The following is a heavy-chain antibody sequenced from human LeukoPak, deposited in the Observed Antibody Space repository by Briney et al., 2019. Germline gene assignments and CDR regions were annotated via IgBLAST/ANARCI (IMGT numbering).Heavy chain of an antibody. J-gene: IGHJ5*02. V-gene: IGHV4-34*01. CDR3: ARENSGYCSGGSCFWFDP. CDR2: INHSGST. D-gene: IGHD2-15*01. Sequence: PSETLSLTCAVYGGSFSGYYWSWIRQPPGKGLEWIGEINHSGSTNYNPSLKSRVTISVDTSKNQFSLKLSSVTAADTAVYYCARENSGYCSGGSCFWFDPWGQGTLVTVSS. CDR1: GGSFSGYY.